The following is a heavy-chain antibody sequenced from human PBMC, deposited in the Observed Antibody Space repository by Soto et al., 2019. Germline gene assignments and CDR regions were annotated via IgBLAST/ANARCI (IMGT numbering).Heavy chain of an antibody. Sequence: QVHLQESGPGLVKPSETLSLTCIVSGGSVTSGNYYWSWIRQSPGKGLEWMGYIYYGGSTDYNPPLKSRVTISVDTSKTQFFLTLKSVTAADTAVYYCARESYGDYVYWGQGILVSVSS. CDR2: IYYGGST. CDR1: GGSVTSGNYY. V-gene: IGHV4-61*01. D-gene: IGHD4-17*01. CDR3: ARESYGDYVY. J-gene: IGHJ4*02.